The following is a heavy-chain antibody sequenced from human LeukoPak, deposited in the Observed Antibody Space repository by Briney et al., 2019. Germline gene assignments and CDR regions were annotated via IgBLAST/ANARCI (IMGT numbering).Heavy chain of an antibody. V-gene: IGHV3-9*01. CDR3: AKDFYRLGEFDAFDN. Sequence: PGGSLRLSCAASGFTFINYWMSWVRQAPGKGPEWVSGISWNSGRIGYADSVKGRFTISRDNAKNSLYLQMNSLRVEDTALYYCAKDFYRLGEFDAFDNWGQGTMVTVSS. D-gene: IGHD3-16*01. CDR1: GFTFINYW. CDR2: ISWNSGRI. J-gene: IGHJ3*02.